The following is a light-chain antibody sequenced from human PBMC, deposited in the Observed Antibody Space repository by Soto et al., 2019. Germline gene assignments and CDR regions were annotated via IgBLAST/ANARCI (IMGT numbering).Light chain of an antibody. J-gene: IGLJ1*01. CDR2: EVS. V-gene: IGLV2-23*02. CDR1: SSDVGRYNY. Sequence: QSVLTQPASVSGSPGQSITISCTGTSSDVGRYNYVSWYQQHPGKAPKLMIYEVSNRPSGVSDRFSASKSGNTASLTISGLQAEDEGDYYCCSYAGFSAVVFGSGTKVTVL. CDR3: CSYAGFSAVV.